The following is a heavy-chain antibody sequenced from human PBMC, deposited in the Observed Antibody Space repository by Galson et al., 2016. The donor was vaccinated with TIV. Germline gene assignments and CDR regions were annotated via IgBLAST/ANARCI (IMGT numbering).Heavy chain of an antibody. J-gene: IGHJ3*01. D-gene: IGHD3-3*01. V-gene: IGHV4-34*01. CDR3: ASPFPGGDDFWSAYYDAFDV. Sequence: ETLSLTCEVYGGSFNRYYWTWIRQPPGKGLEWIGQINHRGSTKYNPSLNSRVTISVDTSKNQFSLKMTSMTAADTAVYFCASPFPGGDDFWSAYYDAFDVWGQGTMVTVSS. CDR1: GGSFNRYY. CDR2: INHRGST.